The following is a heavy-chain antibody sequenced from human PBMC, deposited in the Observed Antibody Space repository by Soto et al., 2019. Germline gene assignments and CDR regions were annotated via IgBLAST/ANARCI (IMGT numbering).Heavy chain of an antibody. D-gene: IGHD6-19*01. V-gene: IGHV1-18*01. CDR3: AIVQWQGWFDP. Sequence: GASVKVSSKASGYTFTSYGISWVRQAPGQGLEWMGWISAYNGNTNYAQKLQGRVTMTTDTSTSTAYMELRSLRSDDTAVYYCAIVQWQGWFDPWGKGTLVTVSS. J-gene: IGHJ5*02. CDR2: ISAYNGNT. CDR1: GYTFTSYG.